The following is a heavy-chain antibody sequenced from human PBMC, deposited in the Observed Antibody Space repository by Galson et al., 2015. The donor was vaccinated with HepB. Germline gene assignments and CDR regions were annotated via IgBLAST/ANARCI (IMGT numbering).Heavy chain of an antibody. Sequence: TLSLTCTVSGGSISSGSYHWSWIRQPAGKGLEWIGHINTSGTTNYNPSLKSRVTMSVDTSKNQFSLNLSSVTAADAAVYYCARVRASSSTNGWFDPWGQGTLVTVSS. V-gene: IGHV4-61*09. J-gene: IGHJ5*02. D-gene: IGHD2-2*01. CDR1: GGSISSGSYH. CDR2: INTSGTT. CDR3: ARVRASSSTNGWFDP.